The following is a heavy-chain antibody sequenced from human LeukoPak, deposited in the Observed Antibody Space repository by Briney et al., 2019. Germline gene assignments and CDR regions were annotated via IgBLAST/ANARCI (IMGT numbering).Heavy chain of an antibody. CDR1: GFTFNNYA. J-gene: IGHJ6*02. CDR2: ISGSGGTT. CDR3: AKVSGGGLYYDGMDV. V-gene: IGHV3-23*01. D-gene: IGHD1-14*01. Sequence: PGGSLRLSCAASGFTFNNYAMNWVRQAPGKGLEWVSVISGSGGTTYYADSVEGRLTISRDSSKNTLYLQMNSLRAEDTAVYYCAKVSGGGLYYDGMDVWGQGTTVTVSS.